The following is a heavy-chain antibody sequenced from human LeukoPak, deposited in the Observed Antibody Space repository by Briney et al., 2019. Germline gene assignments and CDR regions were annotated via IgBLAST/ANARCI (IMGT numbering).Heavy chain of an antibody. CDR3: ARDRFRRDGYNYGRDGAFDI. Sequence: GQSLRLSCAASGFTFTSYAMSWVRQTPGKGLEWVSVIYSGGSTYYADSVKGRFTISRDNSKNTPYLQMNSLRAEDTAVYYCARDRFRRDGYNYGRDGAFDIWGQGTMVTVSS. V-gene: IGHV3-66*01. J-gene: IGHJ3*02. CDR2: IYSGGST. CDR1: GFTFTSYA. D-gene: IGHD5-24*01.